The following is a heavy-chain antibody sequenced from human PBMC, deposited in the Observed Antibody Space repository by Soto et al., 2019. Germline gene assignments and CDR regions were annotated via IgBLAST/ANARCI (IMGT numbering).Heavy chain of an antibody. D-gene: IGHD3-3*01. CDR2: IYPGDSDT. V-gene: IGHV5-51*01. Sequence: GESLKISCNGSGYSFTSYWIGWVRQMPGKGLEWMGIIYPGDSDTRYSPSFQGQVTISADKSISTAYLQWSSLKASDTAMYYCARQKGDYDFWSGYYKTHYYYYGMDVWGQGTTVTVSS. CDR3: ARQKGDYDFWSGYYKTHYYYYGMDV. J-gene: IGHJ6*02. CDR1: GYSFTSYW.